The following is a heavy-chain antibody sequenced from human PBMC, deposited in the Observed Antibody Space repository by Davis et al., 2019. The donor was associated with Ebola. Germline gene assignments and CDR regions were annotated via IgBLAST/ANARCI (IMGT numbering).Heavy chain of an antibody. CDR3: ARGHIQWDY. V-gene: IGHV3-23*01. D-gene: IGHD6-19*01. J-gene: IGHJ4*02. Sequence: GESLKISCAASGFTFSSYGMSWVRQTPGKGLEWVSAISGSGGSTYYADSVKGRFTISRDNARNTLYLQMNSLRVEDTAVYYCARGHIQWDYWGQGTLVTVSS. CDR2: ISGSGGST. CDR1: GFTFSSYG.